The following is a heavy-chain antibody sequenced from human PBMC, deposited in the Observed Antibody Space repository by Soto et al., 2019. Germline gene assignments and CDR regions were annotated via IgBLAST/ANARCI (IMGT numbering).Heavy chain of an antibody. CDR1: GFTFYNYA. J-gene: IGHJ3*01. Sequence: EVQLLESGGGLVRPGGSLRLSCAASGFTFYNYAMNWVRQAPGKGLEWVSTISGGGDGTYYADSVKGRFTISRDNSRNTVYLQMNSLRAEDTAVYYCAKKGLGSLATYCTTGDFHYAFDVWGQGTLLTVSS. D-gene: IGHD2-8*01. CDR2: ISGGGDGT. V-gene: IGHV3-23*01. CDR3: AKKGLGSLATYCTTGDFHYAFDV.